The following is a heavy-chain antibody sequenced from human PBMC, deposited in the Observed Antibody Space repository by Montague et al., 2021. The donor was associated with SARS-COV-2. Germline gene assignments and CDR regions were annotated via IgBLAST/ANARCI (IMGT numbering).Heavy chain of an antibody. Sequence: SETLSLTCTVSGGSISNYYWSWIRQPPGKGLDWIGRVYASGSINFNPSLRSRITMSVDTSKNQFSLKLSSVTAADTAVYFCARDWGRVPVTEVNWGQGTLVTVSS. J-gene: IGHJ4*02. CDR2: VYASGSI. D-gene: IGHD4-23*01. CDR1: GGSISNYY. V-gene: IGHV4-4*07. CDR3: ARDWGRVPVTEVN.